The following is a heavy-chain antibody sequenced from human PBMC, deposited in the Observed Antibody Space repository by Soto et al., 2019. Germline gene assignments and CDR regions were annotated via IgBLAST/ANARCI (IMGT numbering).Heavy chain of an antibody. CDR1: GDSISSGGYY. CDR3: AGGIAARPLGY. CDR2: IYYSGST. J-gene: IGHJ4*02. Sequence: PSETLSLTCTVSGDSISSGGYYWSWIRQHPGKGLEWIGYIYYSGSTYYNPSLKSRVTISVDTSKNQFSLKLSSVTAADPAVYYCAGGIAARPLGYWGQGTLVTVSS. D-gene: IGHD6-6*01. V-gene: IGHV4-31*03.